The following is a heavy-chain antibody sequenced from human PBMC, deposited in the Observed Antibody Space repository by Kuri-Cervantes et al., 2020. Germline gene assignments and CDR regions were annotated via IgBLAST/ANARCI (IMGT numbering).Heavy chain of an antibody. Sequence: ASVKVSCKASGYTFTSYYMHWVRQAPGQRLEWMGWINAGNGNTKYSQKFQGRVTITRDTSASTAYMELSSLRSEDTAVYYCARDIGPYYYGSGSYLDYWGQGTLVTVSS. D-gene: IGHD3-10*01. CDR1: GYTFTSYY. J-gene: IGHJ4*02. CDR2: INAGNGNT. CDR3: ARDIGPYYYGSGSYLDY. V-gene: IGHV1-3*01.